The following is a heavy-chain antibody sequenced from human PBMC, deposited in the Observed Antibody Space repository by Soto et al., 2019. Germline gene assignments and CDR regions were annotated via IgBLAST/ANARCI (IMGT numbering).Heavy chain of an antibody. V-gene: IGHV1-8*01. D-gene: IGHD7-27*01. CDR3: ARGPRNWGVDY. CDR2: MNPNSGNT. CDR1: GYTFTSYD. J-gene: IGHJ4*02. Sequence: QVQLVQSGAEVKKPGASVKVSCKAAGYTFTSYDINWVRQATGQGFEWMGWMNPNSGNTGYAQKFRGXXTXTXXTSISTAFMELSSLRSEDTAVYYCARGPRNWGVDYWGQGTLVTVSS.